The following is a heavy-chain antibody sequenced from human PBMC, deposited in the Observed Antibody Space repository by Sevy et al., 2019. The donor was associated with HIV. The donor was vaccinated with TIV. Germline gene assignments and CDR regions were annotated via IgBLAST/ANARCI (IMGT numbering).Heavy chain of an antibody. Sequence: ASVKVSCKASGYTFANYYIHWLRQAPGQGLEWMGIINPSGGSTNYAQKFQGRLTVTSDTSTSTVYMDLSSLRSEDTAVYYCARDSTVMTLFQYWGQGTLVTVSS. CDR3: ARDSTVMTLFQY. CDR2: INPSGGST. J-gene: IGHJ4*02. CDR1: GYTFANYY. V-gene: IGHV1-46*01. D-gene: IGHD4-17*01.